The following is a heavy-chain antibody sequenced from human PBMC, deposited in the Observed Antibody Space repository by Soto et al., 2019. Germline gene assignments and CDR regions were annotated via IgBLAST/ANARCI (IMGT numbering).Heavy chain of an antibody. V-gene: IGHV3-23*01. D-gene: IGHD2-2*01. Sequence: PGGSLRLSCAASGFTFSSYAMSWVRQAPGKGLEWVSAISGSGGSTYYADSVKGRFTISRDNSKNTLYPQMNSLRAEDTAVYYCAKRGIVVVPAAMDRYYYYYGMDVWGQGTTVTVSS. J-gene: IGHJ6*02. CDR2: ISGSGGST. CDR1: GFTFSSYA. CDR3: AKRGIVVVPAAMDRYYYYYGMDV.